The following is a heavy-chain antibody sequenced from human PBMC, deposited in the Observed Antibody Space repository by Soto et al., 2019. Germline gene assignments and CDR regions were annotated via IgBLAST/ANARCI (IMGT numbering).Heavy chain of an antibody. Sequence: PSETLSLTCTVSGGSISSYYWSWIRQPPGKGLEWIGYIYYSGSTNYNPSLKSRVTISVDTSKNQFSLKLSSVTAADTAVYYCATHGKNSGSRRMDVWGKGTTVTVSS. J-gene: IGHJ6*03. D-gene: IGHD5-12*01. CDR2: IYYSGST. V-gene: IGHV4-59*08. CDR1: GGSISSYY. CDR3: ATHGKNSGSRRMDV.